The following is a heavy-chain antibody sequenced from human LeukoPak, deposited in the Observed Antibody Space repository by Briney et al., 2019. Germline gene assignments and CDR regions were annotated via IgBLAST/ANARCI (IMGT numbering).Heavy chain of an antibody. D-gene: IGHD1-1*01. CDR3: AKGIRATGWPGEY. CDR2: INPNSGGT. CDR1: GYTLTGYY. Sequence: ASVKVSCKASGYTLTGYYMHWVRQAPGQGLEWMGWINPNSGGTNYAQKFRGRVTMTRDTSISTAYMELSRLRSDDTAVYYCAKGIRATGWPGEYWGQGTLVTVSS. J-gene: IGHJ4*02. V-gene: IGHV1-2*02.